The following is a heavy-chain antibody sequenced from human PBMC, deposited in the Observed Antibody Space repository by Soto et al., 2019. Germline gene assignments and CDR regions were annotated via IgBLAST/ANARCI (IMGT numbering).Heavy chain of an antibody. CDR2: ISYDGRDK. Sequence: QVPVVESGGGVVQPGRSLRLSCAASRFTFSSYAMHWVRQGPGKGLEWVALISYDGRDKYYADSVKGRFTISRDNSRNTLYLQMNSLRAEDTAVYHCAREVEHLDVWGQGTTVTVSS. J-gene: IGHJ6*02. CDR1: RFTFSSYA. CDR3: AREVEHLDV. V-gene: IGHV3-30*04.